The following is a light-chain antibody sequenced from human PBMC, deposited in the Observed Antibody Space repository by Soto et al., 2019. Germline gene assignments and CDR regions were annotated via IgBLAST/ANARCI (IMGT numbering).Light chain of an antibody. CDR3: SSYSATNNYV. CDR1: SSDVGGYNF. CDR2: EVT. V-gene: IGLV2-8*01. Sequence: QSGLTQPASASGSPGQSVTISCTGTSSDVGGYNFVSWYQQHPGKAPKLIIYEVTKRPSGVPDRFSGSKSGNTASLTVSGLQAEDEADYYCSSYSATNNYVYATATKVTVL. J-gene: IGLJ1*01.